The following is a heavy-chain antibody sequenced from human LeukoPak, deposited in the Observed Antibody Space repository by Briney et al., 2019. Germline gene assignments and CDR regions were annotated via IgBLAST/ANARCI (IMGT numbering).Heavy chain of an antibody. J-gene: IGHJ4*02. Sequence: LVNPSETLSLTFTVSGGSISSYYWSWIRQPPGKGLEWIGEINRSGSTNYNTSLKSRVTISVDTVKNQFSLKLRSVTAADTAVYYCERGGRTVTTWFGYWGQGTLVTVSS. CDR1: GGSISSYY. CDR3: ERGGRTVTTWFGY. CDR2: INRSGST. V-gene: IGHV4-34*01. D-gene: IGHD4-17*01.